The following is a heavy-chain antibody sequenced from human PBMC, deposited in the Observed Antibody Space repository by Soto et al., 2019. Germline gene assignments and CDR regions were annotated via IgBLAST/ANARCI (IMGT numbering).Heavy chain of an antibody. J-gene: IGHJ6*02. CDR3: ATRSFGMDV. Sequence: PGGSLRLSCAASGLTFSSYSMNWVRQAPGKGLEWVSSISSSSSYIYYADSVKGRFTISRDNAKNSLYLQMNSLRAEDTAVYYCATRSFGMDVWGQGTTVTVSS. CDR2: ISSSSSYI. CDR1: GLTFSSYS. V-gene: IGHV3-21*01.